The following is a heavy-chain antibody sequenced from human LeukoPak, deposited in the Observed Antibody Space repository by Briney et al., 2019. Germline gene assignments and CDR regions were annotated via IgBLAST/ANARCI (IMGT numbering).Heavy chain of an antibody. CDR1: GFTLSSYA. CDR3: ARDRSRYTLDY. J-gene: IGHJ4*02. V-gene: IGHV3-30-3*01. D-gene: IGHD3-9*01. CDR2: ISYDGSNK. Sequence: QSGGSLRLSCAASGFTLSSYAMHWVRQAPGKGLEWVAVISYDGSNKYYADSVKGRFTISRDNSKNTLYLQMNSLRAEDTAVYYCARDRSRYTLDYWGQGTLVTVSS.